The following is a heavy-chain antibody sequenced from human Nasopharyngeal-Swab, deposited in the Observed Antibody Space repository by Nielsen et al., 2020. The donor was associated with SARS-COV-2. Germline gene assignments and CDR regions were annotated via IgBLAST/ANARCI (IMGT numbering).Heavy chain of an antibody. V-gene: IGHV3-7*01. D-gene: IGHD1-26*01. CDR2: IKQDGSEK. J-gene: IGHJ4*02. CDR1: GFSFSSYW. Sequence: GESLKISCAASGFSFSSYWMNWVRQAPGKGLEWVANIKQDGSEKYYVDSVEGRFTISRDNAKNSLYLLMNSLRAEDTAVYYCARDWGLSGSAGWGQGTLVTVSS. CDR3: ARDWGLSGSAG.